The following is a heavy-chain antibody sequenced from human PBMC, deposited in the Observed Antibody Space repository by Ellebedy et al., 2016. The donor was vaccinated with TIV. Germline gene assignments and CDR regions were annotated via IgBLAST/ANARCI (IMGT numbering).Heavy chain of an antibody. J-gene: IGHJ3*02. CDR1: GGSISSYY. CDR2: IYYSGST. D-gene: IGHD4-17*01. Sequence: SETLSLTCTVSGGSISSYYWSWIRQPPGKGLEWIGYIYYSGSTKYNPSLKSRVTISVDMSKNQFSLKLSSVTAADTAMYYCARDFHDYGIDAFDIWGQGTMVTVSS. CDR3: ARDFHDYGIDAFDI. V-gene: IGHV4-59*12.